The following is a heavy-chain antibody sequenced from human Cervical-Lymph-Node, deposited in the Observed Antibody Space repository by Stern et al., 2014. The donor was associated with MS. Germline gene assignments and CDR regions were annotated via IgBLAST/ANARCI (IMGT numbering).Heavy chain of an antibody. Sequence: QVQLQESGPGLVKPSETLSLTCTVSGGSISSYYWSWIRQPPGKGLEWIGYIYYSGSTNYNPSLKSRVPISVDTSKNQFSLKLSSVTAADTSVYYCAREGPDYGQGSWFDPWGQGTLVTVSS. CDR2: IYYSGST. CDR1: GGSISSYY. V-gene: IGHV4-59*01. CDR3: AREGPDYGQGSWFDP. D-gene: IGHD4-17*01. J-gene: IGHJ5*02.